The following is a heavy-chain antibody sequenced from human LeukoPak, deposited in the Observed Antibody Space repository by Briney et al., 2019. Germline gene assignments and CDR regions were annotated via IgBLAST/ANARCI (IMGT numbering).Heavy chain of an antibody. J-gene: IGHJ5*02. CDR1: GYTFTSYG. D-gene: IGHD3-10*01. V-gene: IGHV1-18*01. CDR2: ISAYNGNT. Sequence: ASVKVSCKASGYTFTSYGISWVRQAPGQGLEWMGWISAYNGNTNYAQKLQGRVTMTTDTSTSTAYMELRSLRSEDTAVYYCARGSYYGSGSYSWFDPWGQGTLVTVSS. CDR3: ARGSYYGSGSYSWFDP.